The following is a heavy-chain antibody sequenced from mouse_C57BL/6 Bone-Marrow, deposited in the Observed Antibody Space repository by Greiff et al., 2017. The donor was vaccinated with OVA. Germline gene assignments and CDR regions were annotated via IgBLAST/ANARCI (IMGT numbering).Heavy chain of an antibody. J-gene: IGHJ1*03. Sequence: VQLQPSGAELARPGASVKLSCKASGYTFPSYGIRWVTQSTGQGLEWIGEIYPRRGTNYYNEQFKGKATLTADQSSSTAYMELRSLTSEDSAVYLSARTYYYGSRYCDVWGTGTTVTVSS. CDR3: ARTYYYGSRYCDV. V-gene: IGHV1-81*01. D-gene: IGHD1-1*01. CDR1: GYTFPSYG. CDR2: IYPRRGTN.